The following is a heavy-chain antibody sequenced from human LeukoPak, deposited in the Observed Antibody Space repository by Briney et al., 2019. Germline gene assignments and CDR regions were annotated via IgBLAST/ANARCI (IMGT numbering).Heavy chain of an antibody. CDR1: GFTFSSYA. CDR2: ISGSGGTT. J-gene: IGHJ6*03. Sequence: PGGSLRLSCAASGFTFSSYAMSWVRQAPGKGLEWVSAISGSGGTTYYADSVKGRFTISRDNSENTLYLQMNSLRAEDTAVYYCAKRGWLVPGGDYYYYMDVWGKGTTVTVSS. CDR3: AKRGWLVPGGDYYYYMDV. V-gene: IGHV3-23*01. D-gene: IGHD2-8*02.